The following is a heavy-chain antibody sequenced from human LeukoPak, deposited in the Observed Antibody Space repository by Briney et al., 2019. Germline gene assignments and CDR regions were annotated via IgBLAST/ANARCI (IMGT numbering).Heavy chain of an antibody. Sequence: SETLSLTCTVSGGSISSYYWSWIRQPPGKGLEWIGYIYYSGSTYYNPSLKSRVTISVDRSKNQFSLKLSSVTAADTAVYYCARGTMVRGLEMDYWGQGTLVTVSS. CDR1: GGSISSYY. V-gene: IGHV4-59*12. CDR3: ARGTMVRGLEMDY. D-gene: IGHD3-10*01. J-gene: IGHJ4*02. CDR2: IYYSGST.